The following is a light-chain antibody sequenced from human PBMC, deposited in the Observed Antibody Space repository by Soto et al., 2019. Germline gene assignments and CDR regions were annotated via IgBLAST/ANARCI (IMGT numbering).Light chain of an antibody. CDR1: QGISSW. J-gene: IGKJ4*02. Sequence: DIQMTQSPSSVSASVGDRVTITCRASQGISSWLVWYQQKPGTATKLLIYAASSLQSGVPSRFSGSGSGTDFTLTISSLQPEDFATYYCQQANSFPLTFGGGTKVEIQ. CDR3: QQANSFPLT. V-gene: IGKV1-12*01. CDR2: AAS.